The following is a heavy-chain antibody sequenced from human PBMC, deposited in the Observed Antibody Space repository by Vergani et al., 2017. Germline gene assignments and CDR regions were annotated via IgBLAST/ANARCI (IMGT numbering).Heavy chain of an antibody. D-gene: IGHD3-10*01. CDR3: SKVVTYHYYGSGSNDY. CDR1: GFTFSDYY. J-gene: IGHJ4*02. CDR2: ISSSSSYT. V-gene: IGHV3-11*05. Sequence: QVQLVESGGGLVKPGGSLRLSCAASGFTFSDYYMSWIRQAPGKGLEWVSYISSSSSYTNYADSVKGLFTISRDNANNSLYLQMNSLRAENTAVYYCSKVVTYHYYGSGSNDYWGQGTLVTVSS.